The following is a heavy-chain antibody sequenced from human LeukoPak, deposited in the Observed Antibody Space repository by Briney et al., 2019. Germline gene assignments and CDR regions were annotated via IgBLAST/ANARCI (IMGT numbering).Heavy chain of an antibody. Sequence: GGSLRLSCAASGFTFSSYWMHWVRQAPGKGLVWVSRINSDGSSTSYADSVKGRFTISRDNAKNTLYLQMNSLRAEDTAVYYCARGDGGSYGGRFDHWGQGTLVTVSS. CDR1: GFTFSSYW. D-gene: IGHD1-26*01. J-gene: IGHJ4*02. CDR2: INSDGSST. V-gene: IGHV3-74*01. CDR3: ARGDGGSYGGRFDH.